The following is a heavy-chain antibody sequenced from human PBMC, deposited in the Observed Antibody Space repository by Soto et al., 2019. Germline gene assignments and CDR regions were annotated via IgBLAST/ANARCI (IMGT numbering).Heavy chain of an antibody. D-gene: IGHD2-2*02. J-gene: IGHJ6*02. CDR3: AKRLDIVVVPAAIHYHSYGMDV. Sequence: PGGSLRLSCAASGFTFSSYAMSWVRQAPGKGLEWVSAISGSGGSTYYADSVKGRFTISRDNSKNTLCLQMNSLRAEDTAVYYCAKRLDIVVVPAAIHYHSYGMDVWGQGPTVTLFS. V-gene: IGHV3-23*01. CDR1: GFTFSSYA. CDR2: ISGSGGST.